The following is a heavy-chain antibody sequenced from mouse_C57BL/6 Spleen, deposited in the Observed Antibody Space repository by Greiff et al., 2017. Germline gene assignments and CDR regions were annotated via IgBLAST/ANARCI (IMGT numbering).Heavy chain of an antibody. Sequence: QVQLKESGAELVRPGSSVKLSCKASGYTFTSYWMHWVKQRPIQGLEWIGNIDPSDSETHYNQKFKDKATLTVDKSSSTAYMQLSILTSEDSAVYYCARGSFYGRFDYWGQGTTLTVSS. CDR1: GYTFTSYW. CDR2: IDPSDSET. D-gene: IGHD2-10*01. V-gene: IGHV1-52*01. J-gene: IGHJ2*01. CDR3: ARGSFYGRFDY.